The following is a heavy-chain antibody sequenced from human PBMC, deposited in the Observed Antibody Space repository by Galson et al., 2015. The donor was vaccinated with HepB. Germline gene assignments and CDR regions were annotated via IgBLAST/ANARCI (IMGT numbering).Heavy chain of an antibody. D-gene: IGHD6-13*01. CDR2: ISYDGSNK. Sequence: SLRLSCAASGFTFSDYYMSWIRQAPGKGLEWVAVISYDGSNKYYADSVKGRFTISRDNSKNTLYLQMNSLRAEDTAVYYCARDRGIAGVPRDAFDIWGQGTMVTVSS. V-gene: IGHV3-30-3*01. CDR1: GFTFSDYY. CDR3: ARDRGIAGVPRDAFDI. J-gene: IGHJ3*02.